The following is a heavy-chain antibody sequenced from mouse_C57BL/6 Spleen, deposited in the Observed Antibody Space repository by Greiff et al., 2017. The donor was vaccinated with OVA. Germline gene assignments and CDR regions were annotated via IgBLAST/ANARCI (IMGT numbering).Heavy chain of an antibody. D-gene: IGHD2-3*01. J-gene: IGHJ4*01. CDR1: GYAFSSYW. CDR2: IYPGYGDT. V-gene: IGHV1-80*01. Sequence: QVQLQQSGAELVKPGASVKISCKASGYAFSSYWMNWVKQRPGKGLEWIGQIYPGYGDTNYNGKFKGKATLTADKSSSTAYMQLSSLTSEDSSVYCCARGGLLRYYYAMDYWGQGTSVTVSS. CDR3: ARGGLLRYYYAMDY.